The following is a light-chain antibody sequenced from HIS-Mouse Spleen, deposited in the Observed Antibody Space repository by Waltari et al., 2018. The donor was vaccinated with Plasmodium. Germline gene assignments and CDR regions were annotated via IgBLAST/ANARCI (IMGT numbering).Light chain of an antibody. V-gene: IGKV3-20*01. CDR1: QSVSSSY. Sequence: EIVLTQSPGTLSLSQGERATLSCRASQSVSSSYFAWYQQKPGQAPRLLIYGSSSRATGIPDRFSGSGSGTDFTLTISRLEPEDFAVYYCQQYGSSPYTFGQGTKLEIK. CDR3: QQYGSSPYT. CDR2: GSS. J-gene: IGKJ2*01.